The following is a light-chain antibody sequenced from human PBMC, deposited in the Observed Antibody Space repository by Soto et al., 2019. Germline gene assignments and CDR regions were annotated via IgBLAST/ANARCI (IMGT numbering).Light chain of an antibody. J-gene: IGLJ2*01. CDR3: QSFDSSLNISI. CDR1: SSNIGASFD. Sequence: QSVLTQQPSVSGAPGQRVTISCTGRSSNIGASFDVHWYRHLPGTAPKLLIYDNTNRPSGVPDRFSGSKSGTSASLAITGLQADDEADYYCQSFDSSLNISIFGGGTKLTVL. CDR2: DNT. V-gene: IGLV1-40*01.